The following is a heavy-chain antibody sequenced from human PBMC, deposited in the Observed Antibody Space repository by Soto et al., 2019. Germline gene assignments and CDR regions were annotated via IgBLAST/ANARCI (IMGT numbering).Heavy chain of an antibody. V-gene: IGHV3-23*01. D-gene: IGHD1-26*01. J-gene: IGHJ6*02. CDR3: AKAKGRSNFYYSGLDV. CDR1: GFTFGSYG. CDR2: ITAATGTT. Sequence: GSLMLCFAAAGFTFGSYGMTWVRQAPGKGLECVSGITAATGTTYYADSVKGRFTISRDLSTNTLFLQMNSLRAADSAVYYCAKAKGRSNFYYSGLDVWGQGTTVTVYS.